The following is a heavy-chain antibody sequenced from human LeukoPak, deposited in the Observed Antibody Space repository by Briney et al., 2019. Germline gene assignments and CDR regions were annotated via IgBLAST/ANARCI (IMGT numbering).Heavy chain of an antibody. Sequence: GGSLRLSCAVSGFNFNSYWMNWVRQAPGKGLEWVANIKQDESEKNYVDSVKGRFTISRDNANSLLHLQMNNLRADDTAVYYCARLVWSGLYWGQGTLVTVSS. CDR3: ARLVWSGLY. J-gene: IGHJ4*02. V-gene: IGHV3-7*01. CDR2: IKQDESEK. CDR1: GFNFNSYW. D-gene: IGHD3-3*01.